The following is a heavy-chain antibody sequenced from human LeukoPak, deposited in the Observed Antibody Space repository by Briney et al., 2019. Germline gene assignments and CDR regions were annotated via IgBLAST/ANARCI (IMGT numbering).Heavy chain of an antibody. V-gene: IGHV4-31*03. J-gene: IGHJ5*02. Sequence: MPSETLSLTCTVSGGSISSGGYYWSWIRQHPGKGLEWIGYIYYSGSTYYNPSLKSRLTISVDTSNQFSLRLSSVTAADTAVYYCARCPRDHGVNSLTSNWFDPWGQGTLVTVSS. CDR2: IYYSGST. CDR3: ARCPRDHGVNSLTSNWFDP. D-gene: IGHD4-23*01. CDR1: GGSISSGGYY.